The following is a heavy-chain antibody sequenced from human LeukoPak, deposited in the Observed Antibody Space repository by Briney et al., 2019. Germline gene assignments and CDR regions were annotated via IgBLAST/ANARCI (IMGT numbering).Heavy chain of an antibody. CDR1: GGSFSTYY. V-gene: IGHV4-34*01. J-gene: IGHJ2*01. CDR2: INHRGST. CDR3: ATGGRPLTYWYFDL. Sequence: PSETLSLTCAVYGGSFSTYYWSWIRQPPGEGLEWFGEINHRGSTNYNPSLKSRVTISADTSKNQFSLRLSSVTGADTAVYYCATGGRPLTYWYFDLWGCGTLVTVSS.